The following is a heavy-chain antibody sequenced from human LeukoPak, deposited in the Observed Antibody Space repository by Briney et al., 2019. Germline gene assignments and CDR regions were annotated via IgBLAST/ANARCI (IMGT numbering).Heavy chain of an antibody. CDR3: ARDPEGYYYDP. V-gene: IGHV4-34*01. CDR1: GGSFSGYY. CDR2: INHSGST. D-gene: IGHD3-10*01. Sequence: SETLSLTCAVYGGSFSGYYWSWIRQPPGKGLEWIGEINHSGSTNYNPSLKSRVTISVDTSKNHFSLNLRSVTAADTAVYYCARDPEGYYYDPWGQGTLVTVSS. J-gene: IGHJ5*02.